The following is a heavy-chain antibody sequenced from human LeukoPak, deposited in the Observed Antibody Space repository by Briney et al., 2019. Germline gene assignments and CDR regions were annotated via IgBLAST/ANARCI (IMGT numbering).Heavy chain of an antibody. Sequence: SETLSLTCAVYGGSFSGYYWSWIRRPPGKGLEWIGESNHSGSTNYNPSLKSRVTISVDTSKNQFSLKLSSVTAADTAVYYCARGYYYGSGSPYNWFDPWGQGTLVTVSS. V-gene: IGHV4-34*01. CDR1: GGSFSGYY. J-gene: IGHJ5*02. CDR2: SNHSGST. D-gene: IGHD3-10*01. CDR3: ARGYYYGSGSPYNWFDP.